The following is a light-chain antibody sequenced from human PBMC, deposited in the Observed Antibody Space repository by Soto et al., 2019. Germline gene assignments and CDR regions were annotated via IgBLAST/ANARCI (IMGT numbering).Light chain of an antibody. CDR2: DVS. V-gene: IGLV2-14*03. CDR1: SSDVGDYNY. CDR3: NSYTSSNSCF. Sequence: QSALTQPASVSGSPGQSITISCTGTSSDVGDYNYVSWYQQHPGKAPKLMIYDVSNRPSGVSSRFSGSKSGNTASLTISGLQAEDEADYFCNSYTSSNSCFFGNGTKLTVL. J-gene: IGLJ1*01.